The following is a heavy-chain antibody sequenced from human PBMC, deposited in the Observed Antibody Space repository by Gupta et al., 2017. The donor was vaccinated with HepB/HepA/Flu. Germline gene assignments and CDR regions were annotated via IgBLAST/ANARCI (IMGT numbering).Heavy chain of an antibody. CDR1: GFTFGGNA. V-gene: IGHV3-23*01. Sequence: EVQLLESGGGLVQPGGSLRLSCAVSGFTFGGNAMSWVRQAPGKGLEWVSGIGSDVRTHYADSVKGRFTISRDIARKTLYLQMNRLRAEDTAVYYWAKELHFWSAMDVWGEGTTVNVSS. J-gene: IGHJ6*03. CDR3: AKELHFWSAMDV. D-gene: IGHD3-3*02. CDR2: IGSDVRT.